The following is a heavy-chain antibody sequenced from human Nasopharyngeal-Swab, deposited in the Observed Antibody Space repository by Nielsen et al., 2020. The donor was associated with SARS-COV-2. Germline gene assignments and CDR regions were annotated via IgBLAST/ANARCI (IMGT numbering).Heavy chain of an antibody. D-gene: IGHD5-12*01. CDR1: GFTFSDYS. J-gene: IGHJ3*02. CDR2: MSSTTGTI. CDR3: AREVPYSGHDDAFDI. V-gene: IGHV3-11*04. Sequence: GGSLRLSCAASGFTFSDYSMSWIRQAPGKGLECVSFMSSTTGTIYYADSVKGRFTISRDNAKNSLYLQMNSLRAEDTAVYYCAREVPYSGHDDAFDIWGQGTMVTVSA.